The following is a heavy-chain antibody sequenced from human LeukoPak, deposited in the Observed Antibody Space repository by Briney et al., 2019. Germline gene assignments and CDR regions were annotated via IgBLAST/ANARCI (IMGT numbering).Heavy chain of an antibody. CDR1: GYSISSGYF. CDR2: IYTSGST. D-gene: IGHD2-15*01. J-gene: IGHJ4*02. Sequence: KPSETLSLTCTVSGYSISSGYFWGWIRQPAGKGLEWIGRIYTSGSTNYNPSLKSRVTISVDTSKNQFSLKLSSVTAADTAVYYCARCLAGVIDYWGQGTLVTVSS. CDR3: ARCLAGVIDY. V-gene: IGHV4-61*02.